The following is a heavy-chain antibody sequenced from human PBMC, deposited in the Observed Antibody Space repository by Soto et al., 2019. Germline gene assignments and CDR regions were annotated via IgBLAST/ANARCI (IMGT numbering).Heavy chain of an antibody. V-gene: IGHV4-31*03. J-gene: IGHJ6*02. D-gene: IGHD6-6*01. CDR3: AREQYSSYYYYGMDV. CDR1: GGSISSGGYY. CDR2: IYYSGST. Sequence: SETLSLTCTVSGGSISSGGYYWSWIRQHPGKGLEWIGYIYYSGSTYYNPSLKSRVTISVDTSKNQFSLKLSSVTAADTAVYYCAREQYSSYYYYGMDVWGQGTTVTVSS.